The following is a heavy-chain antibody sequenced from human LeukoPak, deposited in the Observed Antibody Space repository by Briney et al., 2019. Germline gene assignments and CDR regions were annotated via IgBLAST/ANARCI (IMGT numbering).Heavy chain of an antibody. CDR3: AKETRGSYSDY. D-gene: IGHD1-26*01. V-gene: IGHV3-30*02. CDR1: GFTFSSSG. CDR2: IRYDGTSK. Sequence: GGSLRLSCAASGFTFSSSGMHWVRQAPGKGLEWVAFIRYDGTSKYYADSVKGRFTISRDNSKNTVYLQMNSLRAEDTAVSYCAKETRGSYSDYWGQGTLVTVSS. J-gene: IGHJ4*02.